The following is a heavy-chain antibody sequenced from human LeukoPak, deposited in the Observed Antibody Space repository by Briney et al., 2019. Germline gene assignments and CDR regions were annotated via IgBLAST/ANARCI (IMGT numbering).Heavy chain of an antibody. D-gene: IGHD6-19*01. CDR1: GYTFTSYG. CDR2: ISAYNGNT. Sequence: ASVKVSCKASGYTFTSYGISWVRQAPGQGLEWMGWISAYNGNTNYAQKLQGRVTMTTDTSTSTAYMELRSLRSDDTAVYYCARSRTTQWLRRVVVSWFDPWGQGTLVTVSS. V-gene: IGHV1-18*01. J-gene: IGHJ5*02. CDR3: ARSRTTQWLRRVVVSWFDP.